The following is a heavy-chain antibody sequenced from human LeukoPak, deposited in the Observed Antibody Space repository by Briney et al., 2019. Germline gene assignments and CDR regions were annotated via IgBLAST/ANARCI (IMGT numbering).Heavy chain of an antibody. Sequence: GESLKISCKGSGYSFTSYWIGWVRQMPGKGLEWMGIIYPGDSDTRYSPSFQGQVTISADKSISTAYLQWSSLKASDTAMYYCARPRGGGSGSYYSLDYWGQGTPVTVSS. D-gene: IGHD3-10*01. CDR1: GYSFTSYW. CDR3: ARPRGGGSGSYYSLDY. V-gene: IGHV5-51*01. J-gene: IGHJ4*02. CDR2: IYPGDSDT.